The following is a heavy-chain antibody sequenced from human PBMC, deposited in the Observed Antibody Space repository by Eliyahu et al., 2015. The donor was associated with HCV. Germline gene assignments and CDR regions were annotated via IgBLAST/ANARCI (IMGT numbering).Heavy chain of an antibody. V-gene: IGHV3-53*01. J-gene: IGHJ6*02. D-gene: IGHD4-17*01. Sequence: EVQLVESGGGLIQPGGSLRLSCAASGFTVSSNYMSWVRQAPGKGLEWVSVIYSGGSTYYADSVKGRFTISRDNSKNTLYLQMNSLRAEDTAVYYCARVTTTVTSYYYYGMDVWGQGTTVTVSS. CDR1: GFTVSSNY. CDR2: IYSGGST. CDR3: ARVTTTVTSYYYYGMDV.